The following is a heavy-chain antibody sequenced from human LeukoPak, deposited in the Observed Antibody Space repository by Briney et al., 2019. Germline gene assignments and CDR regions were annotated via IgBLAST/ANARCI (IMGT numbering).Heavy chain of an antibody. Sequence: SETLSLTCTVSGGPISSYYWSWIRQPPGKGLEWIGYIYYSGSTNYNPSLKSRVTISVDTSKNQFSLKLSSVTAADTAVYYCARGLDGDPIAARDILSTAAFDYWGQGTLVTVSS. CDR1: GGPISSYY. CDR2: IYYSGST. V-gene: IGHV4-59*12. CDR3: ARGLDGDPIAARDILSTAAFDY. D-gene: IGHD2-15*01. J-gene: IGHJ4*02.